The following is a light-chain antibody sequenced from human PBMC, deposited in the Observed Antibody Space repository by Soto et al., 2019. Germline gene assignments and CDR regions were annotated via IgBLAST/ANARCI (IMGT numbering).Light chain of an antibody. J-gene: IGLJ1*01. CDR3: QSYDNTLSARDV. Sequence: QSVLTQPPSVSGAPGQRVTISCTGSSSNIGANYDVHWYQQRPGTAPKLLIFGNSNRPSGVPDRFSGSKSGTSASLAITGLQADDEGDYDCQSYDNTLSARDVFGTGTKLTVL. CDR1: SSNIGANYD. V-gene: IGLV1-40*01. CDR2: GNS.